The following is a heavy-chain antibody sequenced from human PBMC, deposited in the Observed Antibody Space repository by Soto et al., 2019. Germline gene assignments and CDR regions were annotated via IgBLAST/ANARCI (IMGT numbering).Heavy chain of an antibody. J-gene: IGHJ6*02. D-gene: IGHD3-9*01. CDR2: ISGSGGST. CDR3: AKNVWGITIFGGMDV. Sequence: GGSLRLSCAASGFTFSSYAMSWVRQAPGKGLEWVSAISGSGGSTYYADSVKGRFTISRDNSKNTLYPQMNSLRAEDTAVYYCAKNVWGITIFGGMDVWGQGTTVTVSS. V-gene: IGHV3-23*01. CDR1: GFTFSSYA.